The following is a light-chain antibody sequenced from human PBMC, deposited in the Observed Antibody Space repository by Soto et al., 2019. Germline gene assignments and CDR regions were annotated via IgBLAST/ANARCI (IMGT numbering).Light chain of an antibody. Sequence: QSALTQPASVSGSPGQSITISCTGTSSDVGGYNYVSWYQPHPGKAPKLMIYEVSNRPSGVSNRFSGSKSGNTASLTISGLPAEAEADYYCSSYTSSSTYVFGTGTKLTVL. CDR2: EVS. V-gene: IGLV2-14*01. J-gene: IGLJ1*01. CDR1: SSDVGGYNY. CDR3: SSYTSSSTYV.